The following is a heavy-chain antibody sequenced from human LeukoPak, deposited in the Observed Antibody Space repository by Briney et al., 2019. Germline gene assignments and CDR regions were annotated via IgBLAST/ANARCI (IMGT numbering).Heavy chain of an antibody. V-gene: IGHV4-61*02. CDR2: IYTSGST. J-gene: IGHJ5*02. Sequence: PETLSLTCTVSGGSISSGSYYWNWIRQPAGKGLEWIGRIYTSGSTDYNPSLKSRVTISVDTSKNQFSLKVSSVTAADTAVCYCARYFAPWGQGTLVTVSS. CDR3: ARYFAP. CDR1: GGSISSGSYY.